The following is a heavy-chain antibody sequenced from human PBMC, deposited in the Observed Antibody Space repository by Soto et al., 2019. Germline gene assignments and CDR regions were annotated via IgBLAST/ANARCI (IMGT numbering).Heavy chain of an antibody. CDR2: IIPIFGTA. Sequence: QVQLVQSGAEVKKPGSSVKVSCKASGGTFSSYAISWVRQAPGQGLEWMGGIIPIFGTANYAQKFQGRVTITADESTSIAYMELSSLRSEDTAVYYCAREYSSSSRGYYYGMDVWGQGTTVTVSS. V-gene: IGHV1-69*01. CDR3: AREYSSSSRGYYYGMDV. CDR1: GGTFSSYA. D-gene: IGHD6-6*01. J-gene: IGHJ6*02.